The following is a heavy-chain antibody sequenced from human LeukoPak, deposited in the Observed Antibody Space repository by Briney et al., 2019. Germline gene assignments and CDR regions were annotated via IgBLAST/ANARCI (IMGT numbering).Heavy chain of an antibody. CDR3: ARFLFKYSPFDY. J-gene: IGHJ4*02. Sequence: GGSLRLSCAASGFTFSSYAMHWVRQAPGKGLEWVANIKQDGSEKYYVDSVKGRFTISRDNAKNSLYLQMNSLRAEDTAVYYCARFLFKYSPFDYWGQGTLVTVSS. D-gene: IGHD6-6*01. CDR2: IKQDGSEK. CDR1: GFTFSSYA. V-gene: IGHV3-7*01.